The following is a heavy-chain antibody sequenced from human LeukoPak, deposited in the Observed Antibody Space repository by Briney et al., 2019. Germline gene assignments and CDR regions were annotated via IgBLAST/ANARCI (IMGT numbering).Heavy chain of an antibody. J-gene: IGHJ3*02. CDR3: ARETYDFWSGYYGGAPDAFDI. D-gene: IGHD3-3*01. CDR1: GYTFTSYG. Sequence: ASVKVSCKASGYTFTSYGISWVRQSPGQGLEWMGWISAYNVNTNYAQKLQGRVTMTTDTSTSTAYMELRSLRSDDTAVYYCARETYDFWSGYYGGAPDAFDIWGQGTMVTASS. V-gene: IGHV1-18*01. CDR2: ISAYNVNT.